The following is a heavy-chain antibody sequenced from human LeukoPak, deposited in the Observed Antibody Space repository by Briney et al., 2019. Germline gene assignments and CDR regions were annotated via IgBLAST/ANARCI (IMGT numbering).Heavy chain of an antibody. CDR3: ARDEYSSSSPDY. V-gene: IGHV1-69*04. Sequence: SVKVSCKASVGTFSSYTISWVRQAPGQGLEWMGRIIPILGIANYAQKFHGRVTITADKSTSTAYMELSSLRSEDTAVYYCARDEYSSSSPDYWGQGTLVTVSS. D-gene: IGHD6-6*01. J-gene: IGHJ4*02. CDR2: IIPILGIA. CDR1: VGTFSSYT.